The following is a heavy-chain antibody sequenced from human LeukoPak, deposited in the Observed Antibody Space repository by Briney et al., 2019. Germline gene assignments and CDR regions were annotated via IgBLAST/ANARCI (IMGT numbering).Heavy chain of an antibody. J-gene: IGHJ6*02. CDR2: INGSGGST. V-gene: IGHV1-46*01. Sequence: ASVKVSCKASRYTFTSYYMHWVRQAPGQGLEWVGIINGSGGSTSYAQKFQGRVTMTRDTSTNTVYMELSSLRSEDTAVYYCARDHLAVNYYGMDVWGQGTTVTVSS. CDR3: ARDHLAVNYYGMDV. D-gene: IGHD6-19*01. CDR1: RYTFTSYY.